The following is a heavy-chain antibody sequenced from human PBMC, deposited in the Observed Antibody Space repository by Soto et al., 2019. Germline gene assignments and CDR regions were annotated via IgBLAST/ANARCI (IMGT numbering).Heavy chain of an antibody. J-gene: IGHJ6*02. CDR3: WGIRFLEWYYSGMDV. CDR2: ISGSGGST. V-gene: IGHV3-23*01. D-gene: IGHD3-3*01. Sequence: GGSLRLSCAASGFTFSSYAMSWVRQAPGKGLEWVSAISGSGGSTYYADSVKGRFTISRDNSKNTLYLQMNSLRAEDTAVFYCWGIRFLEWYYSGMDVWGQGNTVTVSS. CDR1: GFTFSSYA.